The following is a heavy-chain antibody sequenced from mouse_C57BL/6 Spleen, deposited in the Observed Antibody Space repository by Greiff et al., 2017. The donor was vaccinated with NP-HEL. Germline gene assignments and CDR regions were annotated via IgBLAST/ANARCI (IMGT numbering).Heavy chain of an antibody. V-gene: IGHV1-42*01. CDR1: GYSFTGYY. J-gene: IGHJ2*01. CDR2: INPSTGGT. D-gene: IGHD2-4*01. CDR3: ARSTMITRRYYFDY. Sequence: EVKLQESGPELVKPGASVKISCKASGYSFTGYYMNWVKQSPEKSLEWIGEINPSTGGTTYNQKFKAKATLTVDKSSSTAYMQLKSLTSEDSAVYYCARSTMITRRYYFDYWGQGTTLTVSS.